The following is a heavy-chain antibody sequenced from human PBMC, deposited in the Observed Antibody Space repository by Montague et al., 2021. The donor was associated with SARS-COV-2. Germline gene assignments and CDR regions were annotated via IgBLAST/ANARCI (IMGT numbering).Heavy chain of an antibody. Sequence: SLRLSCAASGFTVSSIYMNWVRQAPGKGLEWVSVIYSGGSTYYADYVKGRFTISRDNNKNTPYLQMNSVRAEDTAVYYCSRGGRYYDSRAYGDAFDIWGQGTMVTVSS. CDR3: SRGGRYYDSRAYGDAFDI. V-gene: IGHV3-66*01. CDR1: GFTVSSIY. J-gene: IGHJ3*02. CDR2: IYSGGST. D-gene: IGHD3-22*01.